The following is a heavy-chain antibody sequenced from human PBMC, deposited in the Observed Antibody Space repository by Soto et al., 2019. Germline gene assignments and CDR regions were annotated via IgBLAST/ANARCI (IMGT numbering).Heavy chain of an antibody. V-gene: IGHV1-2*04. CDR1: GYTFTGYY. Sequence: GASVKVSCKASGYTFTGYYMHWVRQAPGQGLEWMGWINPNSGGTNYAQKFRGWVTMTRDTSISTAYMELSRLRSDDTAVYYCAREKAAGTLRYYYYGMDVWGQGTTVTVSS. CDR2: INPNSGGT. D-gene: IGHD6-13*01. J-gene: IGHJ6*02. CDR3: AREKAAGTLRYYYYGMDV.